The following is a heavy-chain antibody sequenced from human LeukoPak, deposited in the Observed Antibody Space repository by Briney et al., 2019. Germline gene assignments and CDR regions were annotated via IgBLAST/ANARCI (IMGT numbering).Heavy chain of an antibody. J-gene: IGHJ3*02. CDR2: ISSSSSYI. D-gene: IGHD2-21*02. Sequence: GGSLRLSCAASGFTFSSYSMNWVRQAPGKGLEWVSSISSSSSYIYYADSVKGRFTISRDNAKNSLYLQMNSLRAEDTAVYYCARDKWAYCGGDYIGHDAFDIWGQGTMVTVSS. CDR3: ARDKWAYCGGDYIGHDAFDI. CDR1: GFTFSSYS. V-gene: IGHV3-21*01.